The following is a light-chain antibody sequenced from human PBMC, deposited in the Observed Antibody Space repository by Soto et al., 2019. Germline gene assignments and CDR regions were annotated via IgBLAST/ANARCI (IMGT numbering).Light chain of an antibody. CDR3: QVWDSSSDHPV. J-gene: IGLJ2*01. CDR1: NIGIKS. Sequence: SYELTQPPSVSVAPGKTARITCGGNNIGIKSVHWYQQRPGHAPVLVIYYDSDRPSGIPERFSGSNSGNTATLTISRVEAGDEADYYCQVWDSSSDHPVFGGGTKLTVL. V-gene: IGLV3-21*04. CDR2: YDS.